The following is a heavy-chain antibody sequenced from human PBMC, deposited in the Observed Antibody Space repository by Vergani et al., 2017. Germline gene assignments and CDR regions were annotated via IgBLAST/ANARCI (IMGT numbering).Heavy chain of an antibody. CDR3: TRHWTVVAANNWFDP. D-gene: IGHD2-15*01. J-gene: IGHJ5*02. CDR1: GGSVRTSIGYY. V-gene: IGHV4-61*02. CDR2: IFSSGTT. Sequence: QVQLQESGPGLVKPSQTLSLPCTVSGGSVRTSIGYYWTWIRQPAGKTLEWIGEIFSSGTTNYNPSFKNRVTMSVDTSKNQFSLKLNSVTAADTAVYYCTRHWTVVAANNWFDPWGQGTLVTVSS.